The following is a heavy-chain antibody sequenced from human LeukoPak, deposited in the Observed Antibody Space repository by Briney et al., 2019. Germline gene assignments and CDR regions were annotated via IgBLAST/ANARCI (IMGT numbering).Heavy chain of an antibody. J-gene: IGHJ5*02. D-gene: IGHD3-10*01. CDR3: ARGSITLVRLKWFDP. CDR1: GGSFSGHY. CDR2: VNHSGST. Sequence: SETLSLTCTVNGGSFSGHYWSWIRQPPGKGLEWIGEVNHSGSTIYNPSLKSRVTVSVDTSKNQFSLKLTSVTAADTAVYYCARGSITLVRLKWFDPWGQGTLVTVSS. V-gene: IGHV4-34*01.